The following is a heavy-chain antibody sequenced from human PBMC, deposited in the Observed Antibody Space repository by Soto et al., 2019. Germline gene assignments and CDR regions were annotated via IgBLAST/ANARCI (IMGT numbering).Heavy chain of an antibody. V-gene: IGHV4-30-4*01. J-gene: IGHJ4*02. CDR1: GGSISSGDYY. D-gene: IGHD3-22*01. CDR3: ARNYDSSGYSPFDY. Sequence: SETLSLTCTVSGGSISSGDYYWSWIRQPPGKGLEWIGYIYYSGSTYYNPSLKSRVTISVDTSKNQFSLKLSSVTAADTVVYYCARNYDSSGYSPFDYWGQGTLVTVSS. CDR2: IYYSGST.